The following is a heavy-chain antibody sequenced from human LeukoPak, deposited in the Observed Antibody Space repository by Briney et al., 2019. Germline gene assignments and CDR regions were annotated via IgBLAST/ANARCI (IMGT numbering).Heavy chain of an antibody. CDR2: ISGNSGTT. CDR1: GFTFSSYG. V-gene: IGHV3-23*01. Sequence: GGSLRLSCAASGFTFSSYGMSWVRQAPGKGLEWVSGISGNSGTTYYADSVKGRFTISRDNSKNTLYLQMNSLRVEDTAVYYCARVVPPTDYGSGSYFWDPYYFDYWGQGTLVTVSS. J-gene: IGHJ4*02. CDR3: ARVVPPTDYGSGSYFWDPYYFDY. D-gene: IGHD3-10*01.